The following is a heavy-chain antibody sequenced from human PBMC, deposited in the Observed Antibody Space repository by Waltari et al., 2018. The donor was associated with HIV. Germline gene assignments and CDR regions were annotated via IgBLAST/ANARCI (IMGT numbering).Heavy chain of an antibody. CDR2: IYHSGSS. J-gene: IGHJ4*02. CDR3: ATIRAVAGSYYFDS. D-gene: IGHD6-19*01. Sequence: QVQLQESGPGLVKPSETLSLTCSVSGYSISSGYYWGGLRQPPGKGLEWIGNIYHSGSSYYHPSLESRVTISVDTSKNQFSLKVSSMTAADTALYYCATIRAVAGSYYFDSWGQGILVTVSS. CDR1: GYSISSGYY. V-gene: IGHV4-38-2*02.